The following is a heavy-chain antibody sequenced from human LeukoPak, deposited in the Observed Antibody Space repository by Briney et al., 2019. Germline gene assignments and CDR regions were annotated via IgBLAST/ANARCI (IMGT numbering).Heavy chain of an antibody. D-gene: IGHD2-15*01. CDR3: ARGPGRCSGGSCYSRGYYYYMDI. V-gene: IGHV1-18*01. CDR2: ISAYNGNT. J-gene: IGHJ6*03. Sequence: WASVKVSCKASGYTFTSYGISWVRQAPGQGLEWMGWISAYNGNTNYAQKLQGRVTMTTDTSTSTAYMELRSLRSEDTAVYYCARGPGRCSGGSCYSRGYYYYMDIWGKGTTVTISS. CDR1: GYTFTSYG.